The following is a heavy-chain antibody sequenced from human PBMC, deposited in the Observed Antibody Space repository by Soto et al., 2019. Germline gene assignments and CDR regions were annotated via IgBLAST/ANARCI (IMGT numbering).Heavy chain of an antibody. Sequence: EVQLVESGGGLVQPGGSLRLSCAASGITFSSYDMHWVRQATGKGLEWVSAIGTAGDTYYPGSVKGRFTISRENAKNSLYLQMNSLRAGDTAVYYCARGPSGRGWDQFDYWGQGTLVTVSS. CDR3: ARGPSGRGWDQFDY. CDR2: IGTAGDT. D-gene: IGHD6-19*01. J-gene: IGHJ4*02. CDR1: GITFSSYD. V-gene: IGHV3-13*01.